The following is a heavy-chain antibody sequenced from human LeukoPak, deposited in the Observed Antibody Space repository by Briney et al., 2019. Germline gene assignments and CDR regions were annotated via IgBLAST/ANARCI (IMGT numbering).Heavy chain of an antibody. J-gene: IGHJ4*02. CDR2: IYYSGST. CDR1: GSSITTYY. D-gene: IGHD3-10*01. CDR3: ARVLWFGELPPEYYFDY. V-gene: IGHV4-59*01. Sequence: SETLSLTCTVSGSSITTYYWTWMRQSPGKGLEWIGYIYYSGSTNYNPSLKSRVTISVDTSKNQFSLKLSSVTAADTAVYYCARVLWFGELPPEYYFDYWGQGTLVTVSS.